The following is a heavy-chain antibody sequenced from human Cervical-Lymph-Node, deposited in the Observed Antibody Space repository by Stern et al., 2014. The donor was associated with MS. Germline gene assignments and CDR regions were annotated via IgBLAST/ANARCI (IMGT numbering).Heavy chain of an antibody. V-gene: IGHV4-39*02. CDR2: IFYTGGT. CDR3: ARGAGVFDS. D-gene: IGHD6-19*01. J-gene: IGHJ4*02. CDR1: GGSIGRSSYY. Sequence: QLVESGPGLVKPSETLSLTCTVSGGSIGRSSYYWGWIRQPPGKGLEWIGNIFYTGGTFYDPSLKSRVTISVDTSHNHFFLSLNCVTAADTAVYYCARGAGVFDSWGQGTLVTVSP.